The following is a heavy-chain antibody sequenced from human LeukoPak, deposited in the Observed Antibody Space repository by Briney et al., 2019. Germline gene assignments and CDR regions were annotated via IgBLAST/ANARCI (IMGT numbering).Heavy chain of an antibody. V-gene: IGHV3-7*01. J-gene: IGHJ6*02. CDR3: ATYINWVAGDV. Sequence: GGSLRLSCAASGFTFSDYGIHWVRQAPGQGLEWVANINHEGGDIHYVDSVKGRFTISRDNAKDSLYLQMNSLRAEDTAVYYCATYINWVAGDVWGQGTTVTVSS. CDR1: GFTFSDYG. D-gene: IGHD1-1*01. CDR2: INHEGGDI.